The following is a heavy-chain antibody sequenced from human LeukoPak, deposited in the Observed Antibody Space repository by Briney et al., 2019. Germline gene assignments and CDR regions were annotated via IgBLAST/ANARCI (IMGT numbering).Heavy chain of an antibody. J-gene: IGHJ6*03. D-gene: IGHD3-10*01. V-gene: IGHV1-2*02. Sequence: GASVKVSCKASRYTFTGYYMHGVRQAAGQGVEWMGWINPNSGGTNYAQKLQGRVTMTTDTSTSTAYMELRSLRSDDTAVYYCARDPSIKLLWFGPGYMDVWGKGTTVTVSS. CDR3: ARDPSIKLLWFGPGYMDV. CDR1: RYTFTGYY. CDR2: INPNSGGT.